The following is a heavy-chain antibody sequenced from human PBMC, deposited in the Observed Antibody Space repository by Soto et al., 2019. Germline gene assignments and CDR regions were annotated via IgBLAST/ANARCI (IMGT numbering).Heavy chain of an antibody. CDR3: ERAHDYDFWSGFLFYGMDV. J-gene: IGHJ6*02. D-gene: IGHD3-3*01. CDR2: ISSTGGST. V-gene: IGHV3-23*01. CDR1: RFTFSDYA. Sequence: GSLLLTCAASRFTFSDYAMSWVRQAPGKGLEWVSGISSTGGSTYYADSVKGRFTISRDNSKNTLDLQMSSLRAEDTAIYYCERAHDYDFWSGFLFYGMDVWGQGTKVTVYS.